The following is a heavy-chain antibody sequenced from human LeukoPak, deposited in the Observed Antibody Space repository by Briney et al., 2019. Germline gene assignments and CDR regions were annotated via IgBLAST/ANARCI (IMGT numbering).Heavy chain of an antibody. D-gene: IGHD3-10*01. CDR2: IYAGGST. Sequence: PGGSLRLSCAASGFTFSSYSMNWVRQAPGKGLEWVSVIYAGGSTYYADSVKGRFTISRDNSKNTLYLQMNSLRAEDTAVYYCARSYGSWSHYDSWGQGTLVTVSS. CDR1: GFTFSSYS. V-gene: IGHV3-53*01. J-gene: IGHJ5*01. CDR3: ARSYGSWSHYDS.